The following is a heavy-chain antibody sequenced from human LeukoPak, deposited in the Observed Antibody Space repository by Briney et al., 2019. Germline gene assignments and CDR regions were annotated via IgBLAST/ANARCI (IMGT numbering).Heavy chain of an antibody. D-gene: IGHD3-22*01. J-gene: IGHJ4*02. V-gene: IGHV4-34*01. Sequence: SETLSLTCAVYGGSFSSYCWSWIRQPPGKGLEWIGEIDHSGSTNYNASLKSRVTISVDTSKNQFSLKLTSVTAADTAVYYCAAGGHYYDSSGYYYFQDWGQGSLVTVSS. CDR3: AAGGHYYDSSGYYYFQD. CDR1: GGSFSSYC. CDR2: IDHSGST.